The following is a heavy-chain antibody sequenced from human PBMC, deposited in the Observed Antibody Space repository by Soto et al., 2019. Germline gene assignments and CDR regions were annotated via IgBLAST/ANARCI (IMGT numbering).Heavy chain of an antibody. D-gene: IGHD5-12*01. J-gene: IGHJ4*02. CDR1: GYTFTSYG. CDR2: INPSGGST. Sequence: ASVKVSCKASGYTFTSYGISWVRQAPGQGLEWMGIINPSGGSTSYAQKFQGRVTMTRDTSTSTVYMELSSLRSEDTAVYYCAREVATTYYFDYWGQGTLVTSPQ. V-gene: IGHV1-46*01. CDR3: AREVATTYYFDY.